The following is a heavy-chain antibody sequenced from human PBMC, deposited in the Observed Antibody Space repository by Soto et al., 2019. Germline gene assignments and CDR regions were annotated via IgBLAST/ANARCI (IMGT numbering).Heavy chain of an antibody. CDR3: AKGRADYGGNLRPSY. Sequence: QVQLVQSGSEVKKPGASVKVSCKASGYTFTSYDINWVRQATGQGLEWMGWMNPNSANTGYAQKFQGRVTMTRNTSKNTAYMELSSLGSDDTAVYYCAKGRADYGGNLRPSYWGQGTLVTFSS. J-gene: IGHJ4*02. CDR1: GYTFTSYD. CDR2: MNPNSANT. D-gene: IGHD2-15*01. V-gene: IGHV1-8*01.